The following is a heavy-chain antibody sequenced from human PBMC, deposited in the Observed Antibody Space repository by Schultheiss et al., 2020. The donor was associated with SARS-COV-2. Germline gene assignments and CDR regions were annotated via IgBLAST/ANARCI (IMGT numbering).Heavy chain of an antibody. CDR3: ARESNDYVWGGGLDY. V-gene: IGHV4-59*02. D-gene: IGHD3-16*01. CDR1: GVSVSSYC. J-gene: IGHJ4*02. CDR2: IHDSGST. Sequence: SETLSLTCNVSGVSVSSYCWNWIRQLPGKGLEWIGFIHDSGSTNYNPSLKSRVTISVDTSKNQFSLKLSSVTAADTAVYFCARESNDYVWGGGLDYWGQGTLVTVSS.